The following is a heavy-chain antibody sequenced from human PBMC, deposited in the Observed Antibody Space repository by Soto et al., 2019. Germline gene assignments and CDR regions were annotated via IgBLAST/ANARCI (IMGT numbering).Heavy chain of an antibody. Sequence: QVQLVQSGAEVKKTGASVKVSCKASGYTFTSYAMHWVRQAPGQRLEWMGWINAGNGNTKYSQKFHSRVTITRDTSASTAYMELSSLRSEDTAVYYCARGLNGYLRYFDYWGQGTLVTVSS. CDR3: ARGLNGYLRYFDY. D-gene: IGHD5-18*01. CDR2: INAGNGNT. J-gene: IGHJ4*02. V-gene: IGHV1-3*01. CDR1: GYTFTSYA.